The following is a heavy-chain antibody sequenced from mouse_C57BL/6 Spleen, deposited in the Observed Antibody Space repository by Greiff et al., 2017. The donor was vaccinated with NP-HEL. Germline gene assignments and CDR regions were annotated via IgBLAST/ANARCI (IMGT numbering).Heavy chain of an antibody. Sequence: EVMLVESVAELVRPGASVKLSCTASGFNIKNTYMHWVKQRPEQGLEWIGRIDPANGNTKYAPKFQGKATITADTSSNTAYLQLSSLTSEDTAIYYCASYYGSSYDFDYWGQGTTLTVSS. CDR3: ASYYGSSYDFDY. J-gene: IGHJ2*01. V-gene: IGHV14-3*01. CDR2: IDPANGNT. D-gene: IGHD1-1*01. CDR1: GFNIKNTY.